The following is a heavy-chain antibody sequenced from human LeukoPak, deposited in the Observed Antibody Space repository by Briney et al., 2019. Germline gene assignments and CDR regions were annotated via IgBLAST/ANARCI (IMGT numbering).Heavy chain of an antibody. CDR2: ISGSGSTI. CDR1: GFTFNRYE. V-gene: IGHV3-48*03. CDR3: ARGDGGYYYGMDV. D-gene: IGHD5-24*01. J-gene: IGHJ6*02. Sequence: GGSLRLSCAASGFTFNRYEMNWVRQAPGKGLEWVSYISGSGSTIYYADSVKGRFTISRDNAKNSLYLQMNSLRAEDTAVYHCARGDGGYYYGMDVWGRGTTVTVSS.